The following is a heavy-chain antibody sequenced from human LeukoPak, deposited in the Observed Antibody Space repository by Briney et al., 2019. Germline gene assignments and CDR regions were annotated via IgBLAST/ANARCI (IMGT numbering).Heavy chain of an antibody. V-gene: IGHV3-30*18. CDR2: ISYDGSDK. J-gene: IGHJ4*02. CDR3: AKVDSSSWYYFDY. D-gene: IGHD6-13*01. CDR1: GFTFINFG. Sequence: PGRSLRLSCAASGFTFINFGFHWVRQPPGKGLEWVATISYDGSDKYYADSVKGRFTISRDNSKNTLYLQMNSLRAEDTAVYYCAKVDSSSWYYFDYWGQGTLVTVSS.